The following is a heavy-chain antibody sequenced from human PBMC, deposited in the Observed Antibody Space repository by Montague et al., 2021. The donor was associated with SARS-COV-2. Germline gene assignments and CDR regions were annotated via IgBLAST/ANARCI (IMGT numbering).Heavy chain of an antibody. V-gene: IGHV4-61*02. CDR2: ISISGST. CDR3: ASVYTVTYYFDY. D-gene: IGHD4-17*01. CDR1: GGSISSGSYY. Sequence: TLSLTCTVSGGSISSGSYYWSWIRQPAGKGLEWIGPISISGSTNYNPSLKSRVTISVDTSKNQFSLKLSSVTAADTAVYYCASVYTVTYYFDYWGRGTLVTVSS. J-gene: IGHJ4*02.